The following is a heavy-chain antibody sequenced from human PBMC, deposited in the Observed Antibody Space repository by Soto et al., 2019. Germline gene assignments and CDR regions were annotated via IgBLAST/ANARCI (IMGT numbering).Heavy chain of an antibody. CDR1: DGSLSSYY. J-gene: IGHJ6*03. D-gene: IGHD3-3*01. CDR2: ISHSGST. V-gene: IGHV4-59*01. CDR3: AKCPLESGYLHYYSMDV. Sequence: SETLSLTCTFSDGSLSSYYWSWIRQPPGKGLEWIGHISHSGSTSYNPSLKSRVTVSLDTSQNQFSLKVRSVTAADTAVYYCAKCPLESGYLHYYSMDVWGKGTTVTVSS.